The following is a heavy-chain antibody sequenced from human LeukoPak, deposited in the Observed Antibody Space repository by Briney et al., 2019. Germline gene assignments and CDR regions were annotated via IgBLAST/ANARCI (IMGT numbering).Heavy chain of an antibody. Sequence: PSETLSLTCTVSGDSISSYYWNWIRQPAGKGLEWIGRIYTGGSTNYNPSLKSRVTMSVDTSKNQFSLKLTSVTAADTAVYYCARDVPTAVAGAFDIWGQGTMVTVSS. CDR2: IYTGGST. D-gene: IGHD6-19*01. CDR1: GDSISSYY. V-gene: IGHV4-4*07. CDR3: ARDVPTAVAGAFDI. J-gene: IGHJ3*02.